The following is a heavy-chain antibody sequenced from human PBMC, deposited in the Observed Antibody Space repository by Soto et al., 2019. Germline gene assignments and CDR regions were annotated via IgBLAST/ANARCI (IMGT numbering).Heavy chain of an antibody. J-gene: IGHJ5*02. Sequence: QVQLQESGPGLVKPSQTLSLTCTVSGGSISSGGYYWSWIRQHPGKGLEWIGYIYYSGSTYYNPSLKSRDTISVDTSKNQFSLKLSSVTAADTAVYYCARVYSSSSVNWFDPWGQGTLVTVSS. D-gene: IGHD6-6*01. CDR2: IYYSGST. V-gene: IGHV4-31*03. CDR3: ARVYSSSSVNWFDP. CDR1: GGSISSGGYY.